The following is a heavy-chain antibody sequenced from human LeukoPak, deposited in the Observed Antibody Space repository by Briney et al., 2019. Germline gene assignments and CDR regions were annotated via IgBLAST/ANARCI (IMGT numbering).Heavy chain of an antibody. V-gene: IGHV1-69*01. J-gene: IGHJ4*02. CDR3: ARSPSYYYYDSSGYYDD. CDR1: GGTFSSYA. CDR2: IIPIFGTA. D-gene: IGHD3-22*01. Sequence: VASVKVSCKASGGTFSSYAISWVRQAPGQGLEWMGGIIPIFGTANYAQKFQGRVTITADESTSTAYMELSSLRSEDTAVYYCARSPSYYYYDSSGYYDDWGQGTLVTVSS.